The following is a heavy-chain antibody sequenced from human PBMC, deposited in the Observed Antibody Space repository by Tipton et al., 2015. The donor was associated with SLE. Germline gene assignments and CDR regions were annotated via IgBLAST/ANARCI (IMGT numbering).Heavy chain of an antibody. Sequence: TLSLTCAVYGGSFSGYYWSWIRQPPGKGLEWIGYIYYSGSTNYNPSLKSRVTISVDTSKNQFSLKLSSVTAADTAVYYCARGILEWSDYWGQGTLVTVSS. V-gene: IGHV4-59*12. D-gene: IGHD3-3*01. CDR3: ARGILEWSDY. J-gene: IGHJ4*02. CDR2: IYYSGST. CDR1: GGSFSGYY.